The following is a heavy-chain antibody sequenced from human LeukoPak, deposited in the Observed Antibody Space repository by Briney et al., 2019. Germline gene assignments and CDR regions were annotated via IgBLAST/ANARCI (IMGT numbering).Heavy chain of an antibody. Sequence: GASVKVSCKASGYTFTGYYMHWVRQAPGQGLEWMGWINPNSGGTNYAQKFQGRVTMTRDTSISTAYMELSRLRSDDTAVYYCARGDFWSGYYYYFDHWGQGTLVTVSS. D-gene: IGHD3-3*01. V-gene: IGHV1-2*02. CDR1: GYTFTGYY. CDR2: INPNSGGT. CDR3: ARGDFWSGYYYYFDH. J-gene: IGHJ4*02.